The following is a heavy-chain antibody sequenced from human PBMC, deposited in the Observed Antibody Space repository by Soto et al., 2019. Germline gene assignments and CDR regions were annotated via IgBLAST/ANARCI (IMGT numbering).Heavy chain of an antibody. V-gene: IGHV4-30-4*02. J-gene: IGHJ4*02. D-gene: IGHD3-9*01. CDR3: ARGRVEDYDILTAYYTYYFDY. Sequence: SETLSLTCTVSGGSISSGDYYWSWIRQPPGKGLEWIGYIYYSGSTYYNPSLKSRVTISVDTSKNQFSLKLSSVTAADTAVYYCARGRVEDYDILTAYYTYYFDYWGQGTLVTVSS. CDR2: IYYSGST. CDR1: GGSISSGDYY.